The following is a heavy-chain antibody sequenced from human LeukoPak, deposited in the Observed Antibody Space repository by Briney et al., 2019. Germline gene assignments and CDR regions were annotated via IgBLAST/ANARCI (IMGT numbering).Heavy chain of an antibody. Sequence: GGSLRLSCAASGFTFSSYAMSWVRQAPGKGLEWVSAISGSGGSTYYADSVKGRFTISRDNSKNTLYLQMNGLRAEDTAVYYCAKSEGIAVAGTVSDYWGQGTLVTVSS. D-gene: IGHD6-19*01. CDR2: ISGSGGST. V-gene: IGHV3-23*01. CDR1: GFTFSSYA. J-gene: IGHJ4*02. CDR3: AKSEGIAVAGTVSDY.